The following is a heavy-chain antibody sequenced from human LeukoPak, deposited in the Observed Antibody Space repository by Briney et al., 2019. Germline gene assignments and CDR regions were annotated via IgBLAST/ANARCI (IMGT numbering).Heavy chain of an antibody. CDR3: AKDGGWMDPSVLYWYFDL. J-gene: IGHJ2*01. Sequence: GGSLRLSCAASGITFSSYAMSWVRQAPGKGLEWVATISGGGDSTYSADSVKGRFTISRDNSKNTLFLQMNSLRAEDTAVYYCAKDGGWMDPSVLYWYFDLWGRGTLVTVSS. V-gene: IGHV3-23*01. CDR2: ISGGGDST. CDR1: GITFSSYA. D-gene: IGHD3-16*01.